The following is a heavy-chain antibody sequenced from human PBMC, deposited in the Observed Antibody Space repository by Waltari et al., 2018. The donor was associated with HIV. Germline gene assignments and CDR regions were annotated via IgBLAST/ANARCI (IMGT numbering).Heavy chain of an antibody. CDR1: GFTVSSNY. Sequence: EVQLVESGGGLVQPGGSLRLSCAASGFTVSSNYMSWVRQAPGKGLEWVSVIYSGGRTYYGDSVKGRFTISRDNPKNTVYLQMNSLRVEDTAVYYCAGSEVRGAFDYWGQGTLVTVSS. D-gene: IGHD3-10*01. J-gene: IGHJ4*02. CDR3: AGSEVRGAFDY. CDR2: IYSGGRT. V-gene: IGHV3-66*01.